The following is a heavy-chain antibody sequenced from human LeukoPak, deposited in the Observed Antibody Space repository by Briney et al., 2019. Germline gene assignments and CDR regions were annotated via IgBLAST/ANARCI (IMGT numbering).Heavy chain of an antibody. D-gene: IGHD3-9*01. CDR3: ARGKKYYDILTGYLGGRGYYYYMDV. V-gene: IGHV1-2*02. Sequence: ASVKVSCKASGYTFTGYYMHWVRQAPGQGLEWMGWINPHTGGTNYAQKFQGRVTMTRDTSISTAYMELSSLRSEDTAVYYCARGKKYYDILTGYLGGRGYYYYMDVWGKGTTVTISS. CDR2: INPHTGGT. J-gene: IGHJ6*03. CDR1: GYTFTGYY.